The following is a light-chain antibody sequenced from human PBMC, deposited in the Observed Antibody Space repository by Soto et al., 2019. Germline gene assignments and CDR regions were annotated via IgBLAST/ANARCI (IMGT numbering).Light chain of an antibody. CDR1: NSDAGGYKY. J-gene: IGLJ3*02. CDR2: DVS. V-gene: IGLV2-11*01. CDR3: SSYAGTYTLGV. Sequence: QSALTHPRSVSGSPGQSVAISCTGTNSDAGGYKYVSWYQQHPGKAPKLVIYDVSERPSGVPDRFSGSRSGNTASLTISGLQAEDEADYYCSSYAGTYTLGVFGGGTKLTVL.